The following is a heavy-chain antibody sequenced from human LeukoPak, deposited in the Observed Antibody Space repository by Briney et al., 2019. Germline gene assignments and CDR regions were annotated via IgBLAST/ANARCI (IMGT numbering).Heavy chain of an antibody. CDR1: GGSISGYY. Sequence: FETQPLTCTVSGGSISGYYWSWIRQPPGKGLEWIGDIYYSGSTNYNPSLKSRVTISVDTSKNHFSLKLNSVTAADTALYYCARVGTSSWFSNYWGQGT. D-gene: IGHD6-13*01. CDR2: IYYSGST. CDR3: ARVGTSSWFSNY. J-gene: IGHJ4*02. V-gene: IGHV4-59*01.